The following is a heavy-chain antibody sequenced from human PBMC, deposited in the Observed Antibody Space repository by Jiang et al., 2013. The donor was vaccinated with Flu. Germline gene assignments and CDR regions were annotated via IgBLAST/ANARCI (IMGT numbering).Heavy chain of an antibody. D-gene: IGHD1-26*01. V-gene: IGHV3-7*01. CDR1: YW. CDR2: IKQDGSEK. J-gene: IGHJ3*02. Sequence: YWMSWVRQAPGKGLEWVANIKQDGSEKYYVDSVKGRFTISRDNAKNSLYLQMNSLRAEDTAAYYCARDLEAGWELLRDDAFDIWGQGTMVTVSS. CDR3: ARDLEAGWELLRDDAFDI.